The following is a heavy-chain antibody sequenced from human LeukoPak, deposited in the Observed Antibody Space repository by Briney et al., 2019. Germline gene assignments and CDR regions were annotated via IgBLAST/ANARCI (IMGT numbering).Heavy chain of an antibody. J-gene: IGHJ3*02. CDR3: ARSDGYGLVGI. V-gene: IGHV4-39*07. CDR1: GASISSGSNY. CDR2: IYSSGST. Sequence: SETLSLTCSVSGASISSGSNYWGWIRQPPGKTLEWIGSIYSSGSTYYNPSLKSRVIIIIDTPKSHFSLTLSSVTAAGTAVYYCARSDGYGLVGIWGQGTMVTVSS. D-gene: IGHD3-10*01.